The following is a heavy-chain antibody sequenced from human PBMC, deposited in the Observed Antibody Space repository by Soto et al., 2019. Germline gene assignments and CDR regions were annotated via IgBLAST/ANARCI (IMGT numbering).Heavy chain of an antibody. CDR2: IGTAGDT. CDR3: ARGGGGYCSSTSCLTPFDP. V-gene: IGHV3-13*01. J-gene: IGHJ5*02. D-gene: IGHD2-2*01. Sequence: GGSLRLSCAASGFTFSSYDMHWVRQATGKGLEWVSAIGTAGDTYYPGSVKGRFTISRENAKNSLYLQMNSLRAGDTAVYYCARGGGGYCSSTSCLTPFDPWGQGTLVTVSS. CDR1: GFTFSSYD.